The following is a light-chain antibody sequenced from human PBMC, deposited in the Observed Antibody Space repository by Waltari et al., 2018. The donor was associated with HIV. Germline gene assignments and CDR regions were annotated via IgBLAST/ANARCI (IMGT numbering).Light chain of an antibody. Sequence: QSALTQPASVSGSPGQSITISCTGTSSDVGDYNYVSWYQQHPGKAPKLIIYEVSNRPSGVSNRFSGSKSGNTASLTISGLQADDEAAYYCSSYTVTNTRVVFAGGTKLTVL. CDR1: SSDVGDYNY. V-gene: IGLV2-14*01. J-gene: IGLJ2*01. CDR3: SSYTVTNTRVV. CDR2: EVS.